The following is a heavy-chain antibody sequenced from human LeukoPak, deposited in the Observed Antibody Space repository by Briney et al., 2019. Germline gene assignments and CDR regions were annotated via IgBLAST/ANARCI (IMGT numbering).Heavy chain of an antibody. Sequence: PSETLSLTCTVSGGSIRISSYYWGWIRQPPGKGLEWIGSIYYSGSTYYNPSLKSRVTISVDTSKNQFSLKLSSVTAADTAVYYCSASPGGSRRYFDLWGRGTLVTVSS. CDR2: IYYSGST. D-gene: IGHD2-2*01. CDR3: SASPGGSRRYFDL. CDR1: GGSIRISSYY. V-gene: IGHV4-39*01. J-gene: IGHJ2*01.